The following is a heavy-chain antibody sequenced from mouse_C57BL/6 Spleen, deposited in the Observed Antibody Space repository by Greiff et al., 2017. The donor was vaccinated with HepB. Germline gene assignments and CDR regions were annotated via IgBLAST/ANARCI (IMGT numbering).Heavy chain of an antibody. CDR2: IHPNSGST. V-gene: IGHV1-64*01. J-gene: IGHJ3*01. Sequence: VQLQQSGAELVKPGASVKLSCKASGYTFTSYWMHWVKQRPGQGLEWIGMIHPNSGSTNYNEKFKSKATLTVDKSSSTAYMQLSSLTSEDSAVYYCARGDYDGSFFAYWGQGTLGTVSA. D-gene: IGHD2-3*01. CDR3: ARGDYDGSFFAY. CDR1: GYTFTSYW.